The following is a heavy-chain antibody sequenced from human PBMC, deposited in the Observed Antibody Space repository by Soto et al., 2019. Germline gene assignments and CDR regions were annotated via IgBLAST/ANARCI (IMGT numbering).Heavy chain of an antibody. D-gene: IGHD6-19*01. V-gene: IGHV3-30*18. J-gene: IGHJ4*02. CDR3: AKPRRSGWYDFEY. CDR1: GFTFSSYG. Sequence: PGGSLRLTCAASGFTFSSYGMHWVRQAPGKGLEWVAVISYDGSNKYYADSVKGRFTISRDNSKNTLYLQMNSLRAEDTAVYYCAKPRRSGWYDFEYWGQGTLVTVSS. CDR2: ISYDGSNK.